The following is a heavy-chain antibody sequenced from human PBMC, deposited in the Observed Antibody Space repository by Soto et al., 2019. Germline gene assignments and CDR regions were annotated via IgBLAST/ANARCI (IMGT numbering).Heavy chain of an antibody. CDR2: IKEDASET. J-gene: IGHJ4*02. CDR3: ARYLSSGPIDY. Sequence: EVQLVESGGGSVQPGGSLRLSCIASGFTFSSYWMSWVRQAPGKGLEWVANIKEDASETHYGDSVKGRFSISRDNAKNSLYLQMDSLRAEDTAIYYCARYLSSGPIDYWGQGTLVTVSS. CDR1: GFTFSSYW. D-gene: IGHD2-8*02. V-gene: IGHV3-7*04.